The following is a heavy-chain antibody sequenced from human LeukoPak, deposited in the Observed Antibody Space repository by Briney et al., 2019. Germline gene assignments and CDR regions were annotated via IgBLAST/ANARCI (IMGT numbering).Heavy chain of an antibody. J-gene: IGHJ4*02. CDR3: ARFWYNWSYDY. D-gene: IGHD1-7*01. V-gene: IGHV3-53*01. CDR1: GFTFSSYW. CDR2: IYSGGST. Sequence: GGSRRLSCAASGFTFSSYWMSWVRQAPGKGLEWVSVIYSGGSTYYADSVKGRFTISRDNSKNTLYLQMNSLRAEDTAVYYCARFWYNWSYDYWGQGTLVTVSS.